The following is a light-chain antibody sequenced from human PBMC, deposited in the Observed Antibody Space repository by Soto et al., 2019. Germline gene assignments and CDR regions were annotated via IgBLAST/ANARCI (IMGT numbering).Light chain of an antibody. J-gene: IGKJ1*01. Sequence: EIVMTQSPATLSVSPGERATLSCRASQSVATNLAWYQQKPGQPPRLLIYGASSRATGTPDRFSGSGSGTDFTLTINRLEPEDFALYYCQQYGSSPPTFGQGTKVDIK. V-gene: IGKV3-20*01. CDR3: QQYGSSPPT. CDR1: QSVATN. CDR2: GAS.